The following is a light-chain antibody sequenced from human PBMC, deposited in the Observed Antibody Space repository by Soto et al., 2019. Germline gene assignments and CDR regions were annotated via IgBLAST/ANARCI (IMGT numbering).Light chain of an antibody. CDR3: LQRSNWPYT. V-gene: IGKV3-11*01. CDR2: DAS. Sequence: EIVLSQSPATLPLSPGERAFLSCRASQSVTNYLAWYQQKPGQAPRLLIYDASTRATGIPVRFSGSGSGTDFTLTISSVEPEDVAIYYCLQRSNWPYTFGQGTKLEIK. J-gene: IGKJ2*01. CDR1: QSVTNY.